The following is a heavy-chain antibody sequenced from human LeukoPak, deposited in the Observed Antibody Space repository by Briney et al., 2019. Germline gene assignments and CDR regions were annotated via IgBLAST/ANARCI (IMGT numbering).Heavy chain of an antibody. Sequence: ASVKVSCKASGGTFSSYAISWVRQAPGQGLEWMGRIIPIFGTANYAQKFQGRVTITTDESTSTAYMELGSLRSEDTAVYYCASHGMIYVYWGQGTLVTVSS. V-gene: IGHV1-69*05. CDR3: ASHGMIYVY. CDR1: GGTFSSYA. CDR2: IIPIFGTA. D-gene: IGHD3/OR15-3a*01. J-gene: IGHJ4*02.